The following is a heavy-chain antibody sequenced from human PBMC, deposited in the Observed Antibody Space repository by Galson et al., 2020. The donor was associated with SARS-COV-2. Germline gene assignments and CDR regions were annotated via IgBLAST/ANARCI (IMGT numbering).Heavy chain of an antibody. CDR3: ARALGGYFDWFHDSLDV. CDR2: IFDTGDT. D-gene: IGHD3-9*01. Sequence: ASETLSLTCTVSGGSISSYYWSWIRQPPGKGLEWIGYIFDTGDTNYNPSLKSRVTISVDTSKDQFSLRLRSVTAADTAVYYCARALGGYFDWFHDSLDVWGQGTMVTVSS. J-gene: IGHJ3*01. CDR1: GGSISSYY. V-gene: IGHV4-59*01.